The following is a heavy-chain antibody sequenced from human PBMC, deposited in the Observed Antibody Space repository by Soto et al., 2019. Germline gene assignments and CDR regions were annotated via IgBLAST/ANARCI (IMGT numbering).Heavy chain of an antibody. J-gene: IGHJ5*02. CDR1: GGTFSSYA. D-gene: IGHD6-13*01. V-gene: IGHV1-69*01. Sequence: QVQLVQSGAEVKKPGSSVKVSCKASGGTFSSYAISWVRQAPGQGLEWMGGIIPIFGTANYAQKFQGRVTITADEYTSTAYLELSSLRSEHTAVYYCARCISVAGSRSFEPWGQGTLVTVSS. CDR2: IIPIFGTA. CDR3: ARCISVAGSRSFEP.